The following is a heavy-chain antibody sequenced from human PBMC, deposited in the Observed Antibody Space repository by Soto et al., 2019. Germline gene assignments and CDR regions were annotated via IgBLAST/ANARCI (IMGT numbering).Heavy chain of an antibody. CDR3: ARVRSSSEDY. CDR2: IEQDGSKK. J-gene: IGHJ4*02. Sequence: EVQLVESGGGLVQPGGSLRLSCAASGFTFSNYWMSWVRQAPGKGLEWVATIEQDGSKKYYVDSVKGRFTISRDNAKNSLYLQMNSLRAEDTAVYYCARVRSSSEDYWGQGTLVTVSS. D-gene: IGHD6-6*01. CDR1: GFTFSNYW. V-gene: IGHV3-7*01.